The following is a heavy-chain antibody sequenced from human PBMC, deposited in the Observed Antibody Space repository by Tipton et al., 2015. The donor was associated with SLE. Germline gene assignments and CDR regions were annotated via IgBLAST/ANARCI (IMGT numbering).Heavy chain of an antibody. Sequence: TLSLTCTVSGASIRSYYWSWIRQPPGKGLEWIGNIYNSGSTNYNPPLKSRVTMSLDTSKNQFSLKLSSVTAADAAVYYCARDSLSGGSWFGPWGQGTLVPVPS. CDR2: IYNSGST. D-gene: IGHD1-1*01. J-gene: IGHJ5*02. CDR3: ARDSLSGGSWFGP. V-gene: IGHV4-59*12. CDR1: GASIRSYY.